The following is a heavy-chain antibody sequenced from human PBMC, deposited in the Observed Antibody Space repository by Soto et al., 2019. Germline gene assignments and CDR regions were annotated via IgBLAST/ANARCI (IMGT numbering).Heavy chain of an antibody. CDR1: GFTFTSSA. D-gene: IGHD3-10*01. CDR3: AAPAWFGELLGDYYYYGMDV. Sequence: PVKVSCKASGFTFTSSAVQWVRQARGQRLEWIGWIVVGSGNTNYAQKFQERVTITRDMSTSTAYMELSSLRSEDTAVYYCAAPAWFGELLGDYYYYGMDVWGQGTTVTVSS. J-gene: IGHJ6*02. V-gene: IGHV1-58*01. CDR2: IVVGSGNT.